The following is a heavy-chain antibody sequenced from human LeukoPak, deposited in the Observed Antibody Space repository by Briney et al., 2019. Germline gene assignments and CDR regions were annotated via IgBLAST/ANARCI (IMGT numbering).Heavy chain of an antibody. CDR1: GGSISSSNYY. CDR3: ARLPSGYHFDY. Sequence: KPSETLSLTCTVSGGSISSSNYYWGWIRQSPGKELEWIGSIYYTGSTYYNPSLRSRVTISVDTSKNQFSLRLSSVTAADTAIYYCARLPSGYHFDYWGQGALVTVSS. V-gene: IGHV4-39*01. CDR2: IYYTGST. D-gene: IGHD3-22*01. J-gene: IGHJ4*02.